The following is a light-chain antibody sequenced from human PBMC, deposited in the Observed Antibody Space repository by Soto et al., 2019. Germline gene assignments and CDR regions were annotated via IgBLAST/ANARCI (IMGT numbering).Light chain of an antibody. CDR2: AAS. Sequence: EIVMTQSPATLSVSPGERATLSCRASQSVSSYLAWYQQKPGLPPRLLIYAASTRATGIPDRFSGSGSGTDFTLTISSLQSADFAVYYCQQYINWPPLYTFGRGTKLEIK. J-gene: IGKJ2*01. CDR1: QSVSSY. V-gene: IGKV3-15*01. CDR3: QQYINWPPLYT.